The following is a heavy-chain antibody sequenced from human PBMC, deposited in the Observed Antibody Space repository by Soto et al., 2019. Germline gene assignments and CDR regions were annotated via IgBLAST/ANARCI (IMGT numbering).Heavy chain of an antibody. D-gene: IGHD3-10*01. CDR3: AREYYGSGSYYPGGWFEP. CDR1: GFTCSSYT. CDR2: ISSGSRTI. J-gene: IGHJ5*02. Sequence: PGGSLRLSCAASGFTCSSYTMNWVRQAPGKGLGWVSYISSGSRTIYYADSVKGRFTISRDNAKNSLYLQMNSLRAEDTAVYYCAREYYGSGSYYPGGWFEPWGQGTLVTVSS. V-gene: IGHV3-48*01.